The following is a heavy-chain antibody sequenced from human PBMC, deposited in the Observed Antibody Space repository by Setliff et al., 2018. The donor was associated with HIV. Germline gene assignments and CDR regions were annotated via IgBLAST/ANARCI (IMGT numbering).Heavy chain of an antibody. CDR1: GYTFTTYA. Sequence: ASVKVSCKASGYTFTTYAMNWVRQAPGQGLEWMGWINTNTGNPTYAQGFTGRFVFSLDTSVSTAYLEIRDLEVGDTAIYYCAREFLLGDKSFLGHWGQGTLVTVSS. J-gene: IGHJ4*02. CDR2: INTNTGNP. D-gene: IGHD3-16*01. CDR3: AREFLLGDKSFLGH. V-gene: IGHV7-4-1*01.